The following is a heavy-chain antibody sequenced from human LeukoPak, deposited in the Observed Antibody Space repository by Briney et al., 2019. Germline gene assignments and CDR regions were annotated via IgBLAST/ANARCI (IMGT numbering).Heavy chain of an antibody. Sequence: PSQTLSLTCTVSGGSISSGGYYWSWLRQPPGKGLEWIGYIYYSGSTNYNPSLKSRVTISVDTSKNQFSLKLSSVTAADTAVYYCARGERLVVVVAVTHNWFDPWGQGTLVTVSS. V-gene: IGHV4-61*08. J-gene: IGHJ5*02. CDR3: ARGERLVVVVAVTHNWFDP. CDR1: GGSISSGGYY. CDR2: IYYSGST. D-gene: IGHD2-15*01.